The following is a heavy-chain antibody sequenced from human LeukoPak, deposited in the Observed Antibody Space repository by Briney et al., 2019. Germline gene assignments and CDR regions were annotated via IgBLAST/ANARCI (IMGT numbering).Heavy chain of an antibody. D-gene: IGHD3-9*01. Sequence: PGGSLRLSCAASGFTFSSYGMHWVRQAPGKGLEWVAVISYDGSNKYYADSVKGRFTISRDNSKNTLYLQMNSLRAEDTAVYYCAKKVRSSSTYYDILTIDYWGQGTLVTVSP. CDR1: GFTFSSYG. CDR3: AKKVRSSSTYYDILTIDY. V-gene: IGHV3-30*18. CDR2: ISYDGSNK. J-gene: IGHJ4*02.